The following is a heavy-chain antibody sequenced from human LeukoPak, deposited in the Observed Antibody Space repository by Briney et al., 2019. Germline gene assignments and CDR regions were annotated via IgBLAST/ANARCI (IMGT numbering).Heavy chain of an antibody. CDR2: MNPNSGNT. D-gene: IGHD6-19*01. V-gene: IGHV1-8*01. CDR3: ARFIAVAGTHDAFDI. J-gene: IGHJ3*02. CDR1: GYTFTSYD. Sequence: GASVKVSCKASGYTFTSYDINWVRQATGQGLEWMGWMNPNSGNTGYAQKFQGRVTMTRNTSTSTAYMELSSLRSEDTAVYYCARFIAVAGTHDAFDIWGQGIMVTVSS.